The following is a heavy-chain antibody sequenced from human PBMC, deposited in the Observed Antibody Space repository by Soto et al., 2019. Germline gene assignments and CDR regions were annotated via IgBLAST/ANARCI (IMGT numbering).Heavy chain of an antibody. J-gene: IGHJ6*03. CDR1: GFTFSSYW. CDR3: ARDGLEYQLLPYYYYYMDV. D-gene: IGHD2-2*01. V-gene: IGHV3-7*01. Sequence: GGSLRLSCAASGFTFSSYWMSWVRQAPGKGLEWVANIKQDGSEKYYVDSVKGRFTISRDNAKNSLYLQMNSLRAEDTAVYYCARDGLEYQLLPYYYYYMDVWGKGTTVTVSS. CDR2: IKQDGSEK.